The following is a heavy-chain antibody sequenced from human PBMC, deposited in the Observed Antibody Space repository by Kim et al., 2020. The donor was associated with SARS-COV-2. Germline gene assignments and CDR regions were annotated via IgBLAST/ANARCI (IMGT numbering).Heavy chain of an antibody. D-gene: IGHD5-12*01. CDR2: IYSGGSST. CDR3: AKDVEMATMGGDAFDI. V-gene: IGHV3-23*03. Sequence: GGSLRLSCAASGFTFSSYAMSWVRQAPGKGLEWVSVIYSGGSSTYYADSVKGRFTISRDNSKNTLYLQMNSLRAEDTAVYYCAKDVEMATMGGDAFDIWG. CDR1: GFTFSSYA. J-gene: IGHJ3*02.